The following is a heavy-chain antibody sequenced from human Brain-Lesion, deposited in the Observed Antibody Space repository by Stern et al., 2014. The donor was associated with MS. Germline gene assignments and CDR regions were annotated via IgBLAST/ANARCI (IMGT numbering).Heavy chain of an antibody. V-gene: IGHV3-9*01. D-gene: IGHD3-22*01. J-gene: IGHJ4*02. CDR2: IHWNSGGL. CDR3: TKDSGYFSGLFDS. CDR1: GFTFDDFA. Sequence: EVQLVESGGGLVQPGRSLRLSCAASGFTFDDFAMHWVRQAPGKGLEWVSGIHWNSGGLAYADSVKGRFSISRDHHTNSLFLQMNSLRPEDTALYYCTKDSGYFSGLFDSWGQGTLVTVSS.